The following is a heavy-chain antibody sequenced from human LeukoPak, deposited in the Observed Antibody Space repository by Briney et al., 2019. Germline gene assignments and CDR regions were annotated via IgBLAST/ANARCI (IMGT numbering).Heavy chain of an antibody. CDR3: VIVRGYFDSSGSDY. D-gene: IGHD3-9*01. CDR2: ITSNGGSA. Sequence: PGGSLRLSCSASGFTFSSYTIHWVRQAPGKGLEFVSAITSNGGSAYYADSVKGRFPISRDNSKNTVYLQMSSLRAEDTAVYYCVIVRGYFDSSGSDYWGQGTLVTVSS. J-gene: IGHJ4*02. CDR1: GFTFSSYT. V-gene: IGHV3-64D*06.